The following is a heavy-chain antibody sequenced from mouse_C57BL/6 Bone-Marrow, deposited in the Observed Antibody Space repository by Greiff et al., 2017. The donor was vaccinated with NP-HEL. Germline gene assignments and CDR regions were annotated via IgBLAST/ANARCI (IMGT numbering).Heavy chain of an antibody. CDR3: ARTTTVVATRAMDY. CDR1: GYTFTDYY. CDR2: INPYNGGP. V-gene: IGHV1-19*01. J-gene: IGHJ4*01. D-gene: IGHD1-1*01. Sequence: EVQLQQSGPVLVKPGASVKMSCKASGYTFTDYYMNWVKQSHGKSLEWIGVINPYNGGPSYNQKFKGKATLTVDKSSSTAYMELNSLTSEDSAVYYCARTTTVVATRAMDYWGQGTSVTVSS.